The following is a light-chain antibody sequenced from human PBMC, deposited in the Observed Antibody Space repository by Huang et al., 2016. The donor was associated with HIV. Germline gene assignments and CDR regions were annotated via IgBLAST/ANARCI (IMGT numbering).Light chain of an antibody. Sequence: DIVMTQSPDSLAVSLGERAAINCKSSQSLLYRSNNKNYLAWYQQKPGQPPKLLIYWASTRESGVPDRFSGSGSGTDFTLTIGSLQAADVAVYYCQQYYNTPFTFGPGTKVDIK. CDR1: QSLLYRSNNKNY. CDR3: QQYYNTPFT. J-gene: IGKJ3*01. CDR2: WAS. V-gene: IGKV4-1*01.